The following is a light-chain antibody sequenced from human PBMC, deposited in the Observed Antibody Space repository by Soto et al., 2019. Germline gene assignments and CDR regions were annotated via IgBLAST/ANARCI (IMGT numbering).Light chain of an antibody. CDR1: NIGSES. CDR2: DDS. V-gene: IGLV3-21*02. CDR3: QVWHSGGDHSV. Sequence: SYELTQPPSVSVAPGQTARITCGGNNIGSESVHWYQQKPVQAPMVVVYDDSDRPSGIPERFSGSISGNTATLTISRVEGGDEADYYCQVWHSGGDHSVFGGGTQLTVL. J-gene: IGLJ3*02.